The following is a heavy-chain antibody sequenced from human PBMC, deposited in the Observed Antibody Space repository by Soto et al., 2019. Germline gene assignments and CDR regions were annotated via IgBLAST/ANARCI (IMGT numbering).Heavy chain of an antibody. CDR2: IKQDGSEK. V-gene: IGHV3-7*02. CDR3: ARYYYDSSGYYPL. J-gene: IGHJ4*02. CDR1: GFTFSDFW. D-gene: IGHD3-22*01. Sequence: HPGGSLRLSCVASGFTFSDFWMTWVRQAPGRGLDWVANIKQDGSEKYYVDSVKGRFTISRDNARDSLYLQMNSLRAEDTAVYYCARYYYDSSGYYPLWGQGTLVTVSS.